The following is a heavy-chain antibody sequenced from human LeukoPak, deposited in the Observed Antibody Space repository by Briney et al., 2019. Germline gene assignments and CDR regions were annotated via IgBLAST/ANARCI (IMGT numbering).Heavy chain of an antibody. CDR2: MNPNSGNT. Sequence: ASVKVSCKASGYTFTSYDINWVRQATGQGLEWMGWMNPNSGNTGYAQKFQGRVTMTRDTSTSTVYMELSSLRSEDTAVYYCARESGYWDYWGQGTLVTVSS. J-gene: IGHJ4*02. D-gene: IGHD3-3*01. V-gene: IGHV1-8*01. CDR3: ARESGYWDY. CDR1: GYTFTSYD.